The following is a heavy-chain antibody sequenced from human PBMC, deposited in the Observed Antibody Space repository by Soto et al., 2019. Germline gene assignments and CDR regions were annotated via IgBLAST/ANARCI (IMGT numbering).Heavy chain of an antibody. V-gene: IGHV4-39*01. CDR3: ARHGRAPRADAFDI. CDR2: VHSSGTT. CDR1: GGSLRSHSFV. J-gene: IGHJ3*02. Sequence: QLQLQESGPGLVKPSETLSLTCAVSGGSLRSHSFVWGWIRQPPGKGLAWIGSVHSSGTTYYNPSLKSRVTTAMDTSKNEFSMRLTSFTAANTALYSCARHGRAPRADAFDIWGPGTMVTVSS.